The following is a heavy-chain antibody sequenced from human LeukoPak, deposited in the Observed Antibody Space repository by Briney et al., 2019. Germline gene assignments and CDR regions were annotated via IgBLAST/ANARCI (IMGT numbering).Heavy chain of an antibody. J-gene: IGHJ4*02. Sequence: GGSLRLSCAASGFTFSSYAMSWVRQAPGKGVEWVSAISGSGGSTYYADSVKGRFTISRDNAKNSLYLQMSSLRAEDTAVYYCSRERYCSGGSCYAEYYFDYWGQGTLVTVSS. V-gene: IGHV3-23*01. D-gene: IGHD2-15*01. CDR3: SRERYCSGGSCYAEYYFDY. CDR1: GFTFSSYA. CDR2: ISGSGGST.